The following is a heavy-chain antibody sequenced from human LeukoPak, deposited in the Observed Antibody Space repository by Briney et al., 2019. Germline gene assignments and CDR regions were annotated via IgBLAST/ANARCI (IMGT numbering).Heavy chain of an antibody. V-gene: IGHV4-39*07. CDR1: GGSISSSSYY. J-gene: IGHJ4*02. CDR3: AREGRYYYDSSGYYVRFDY. Sequence: PSETLSLTCTVSGGSISSSSYYWGWIRQPPGKGLEWIGSIYYSGSTYYNPSLKSRVTMSVDTSKNQFSLKLSSVTAADTAVYYCAREGRYYYDSSGYYVRFDYWGQGTLVTVSS. D-gene: IGHD3-22*01. CDR2: IYYSGST.